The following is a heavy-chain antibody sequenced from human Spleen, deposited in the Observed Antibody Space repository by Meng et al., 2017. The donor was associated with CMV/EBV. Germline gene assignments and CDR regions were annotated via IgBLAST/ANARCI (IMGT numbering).Heavy chain of an antibody. CDR3: AREGYCSGGPCYPGTS. D-gene: IGHD2-15*01. CDR1: GGSISSSSYY. V-gene: IGHV4-39*07. CDR2: VYYSEST. J-gene: IGHJ5*02. Sequence: SETLSLTCTVSGGSISSSSYYWGWIRQPPGKGLEWIGSVYYSESTFYDPSLKSRVTISVDTSKSQFSLNLSSVTAADTAVYYCAREGYCSGGPCYPGTSWGQGILVTVSS.